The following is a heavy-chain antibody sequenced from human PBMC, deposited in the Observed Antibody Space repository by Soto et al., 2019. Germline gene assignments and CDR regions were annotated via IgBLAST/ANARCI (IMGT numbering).Heavy chain of an antibody. CDR3: ASHHYCTNGVCYFH. J-gene: IGHJ4*02. CDR2: ISWNSGSI. CDR1: GFTFDDYA. Sequence: GGSLRLSCAASGFTFDDYAMHWVRQAPGKGLEWVSGISWNSGSIGYADPVKGRFTISRDNAKNSLYLQMNSLRAEDTALYYCASHHYCTNGVCYFHWGQGTLVTVSS. V-gene: IGHV3-9*01. D-gene: IGHD2-8*01.